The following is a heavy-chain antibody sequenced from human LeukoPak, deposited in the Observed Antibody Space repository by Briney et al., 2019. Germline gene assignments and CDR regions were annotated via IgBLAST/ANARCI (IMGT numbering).Heavy chain of an antibody. V-gene: IGHV4-39*01. CDR1: GGSISSSSYY. J-gene: IGHJ4*02. Sequence: SETLSLTCTVSGGSISSSSYYWGWIRQPPGKGLEWIGSIYYSGSTYYNPSLESRVTISVDTSKNQFSLKLSSVTAADTAVYYCARRGYDSSGYYYAYWGQGTLVTVSS. D-gene: IGHD3-22*01. CDR3: ARRGYDSSGYYYAY. CDR2: IYYSGST.